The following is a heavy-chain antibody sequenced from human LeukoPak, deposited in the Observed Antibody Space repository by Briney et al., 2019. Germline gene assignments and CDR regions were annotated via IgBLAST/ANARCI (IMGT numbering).Heavy chain of an antibody. CDR2: INHSGST. CDR3: ARADSSGYYKHAFDI. V-gene: IGHV4-34*01. J-gene: IGHJ3*02. CDR1: GGSFSGYY. D-gene: IGHD3-22*01. Sequence: SETLSLTCAVYGGSFSGYYWSWIRQPPGKELEWIGEINHSGSTNYNPSLKSRVTISVDKSKNQFSLKLSSVTAADTAVYYCARADSSGYYKHAFDIWSQGTMVTVSS.